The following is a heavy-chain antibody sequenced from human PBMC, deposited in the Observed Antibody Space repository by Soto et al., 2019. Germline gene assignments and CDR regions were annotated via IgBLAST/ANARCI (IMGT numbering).Heavy chain of an antibody. Sequence: QVQLVQSGAEVRKPGASVTVSCRSSGDSFNDYYIHWVRQAPGQGLEWMGWINPNTGGTKYAQKFQGWVSMTRDTSIRTVYMQLSRLRSDDTSVYYCARESGGATATLGYYYFYMDVWGTGTTVTVSS. CDR1: GDSFNDYY. CDR3: ARESGGATATLGYYYFYMDV. D-gene: IGHD5-12*01. J-gene: IGHJ6*03. CDR2: INPNTGGT. V-gene: IGHV1-2*04.